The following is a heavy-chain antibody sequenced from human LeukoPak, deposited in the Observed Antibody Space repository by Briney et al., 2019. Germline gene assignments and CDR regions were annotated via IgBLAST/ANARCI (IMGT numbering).Heavy chain of an antibody. Sequence: PSETLSLTYAVYGGSFSGYYWSWIRQPPGKGLEWIGEINHSGSTNYNPSLKSRVTISVDTSKNQFSLKLSSVTAADTSVYYCARGPGTAFPDYWGQGTLVNGSS. CDR2: INHSGST. V-gene: IGHV4-34*01. J-gene: IGHJ4*02. D-gene: IGHD3-10*01. CDR1: GGSFSGYY. CDR3: ARGPGTAFPDY.